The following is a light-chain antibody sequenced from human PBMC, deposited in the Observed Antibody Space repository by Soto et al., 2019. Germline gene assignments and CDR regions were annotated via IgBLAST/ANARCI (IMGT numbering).Light chain of an antibody. Sequence: EIVLTQSPGTLSLSPGEIATLSCRASQSVSSTYLAWYQQKPGQAPRLLIYGASNRATGIPDRFSGSGSGTDFTLTISRLEPEDFAVYYCQQYGSSPPFTFGQGTKVEIK. CDR1: QSVSSTY. CDR2: GAS. CDR3: QQYGSSPPFT. J-gene: IGKJ2*01. V-gene: IGKV3-20*01.